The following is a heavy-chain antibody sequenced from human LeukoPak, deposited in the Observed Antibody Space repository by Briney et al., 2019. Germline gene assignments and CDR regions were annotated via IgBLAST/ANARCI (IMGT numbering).Heavy chain of an antibody. CDR3: ARERIAAAGTDAFDI. Sequence: PGGSLRLSCAASGFTFSSYPLHWVRQAPGKGLEWVTLISYDGSKIYYADSVKGRFSISRDNSKNTLYLQMNSLRAEDTAVYYCARERIAAAGTDAFDIWGQGTMVTVSS. CDR1: GFTFSSYP. V-gene: IGHV3-30-3*01. J-gene: IGHJ3*02. CDR2: ISYDGSKI. D-gene: IGHD6-13*01.